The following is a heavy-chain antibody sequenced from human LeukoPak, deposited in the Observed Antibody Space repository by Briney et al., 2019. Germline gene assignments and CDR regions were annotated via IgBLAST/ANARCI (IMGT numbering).Heavy chain of an antibody. CDR3: ATGLRFLEWLYYFDY. Sequence: ASVKVSCKVSGYTLTELSMHWVRQAPGKGLEWMGGFDPEDGETIYAQKFQGRVTMTEDTSTDTAYMELSSLRSEDTAVYYCATGLRFLEWLYYFDYWGQGTLVTVPS. V-gene: IGHV1-24*01. CDR2: FDPEDGET. J-gene: IGHJ4*02. D-gene: IGHD3-3*01. CDR1: GYTLTELS.